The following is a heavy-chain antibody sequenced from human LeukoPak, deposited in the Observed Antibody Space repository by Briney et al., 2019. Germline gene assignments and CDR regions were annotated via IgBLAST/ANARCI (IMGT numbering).Heavy chain of an antibody. CDR2: ITSTGSYL. CDR1: GFTFSSYS. Sequence: GGSLRLSCAASGFTFSSYSMNWVRQAPGKGLEWVSSITSTGSYLYYADSVKGRFTISRDNSKNTLYLQMNSLRAEDTAVYYCAKEMADAFDIWGQGTMVTVSS. J-gene: IGHJ3*02. V-gene: IGHV3-21*01. D-gene: IGHD2-8*01. CDR3: AKEMADAFDI.